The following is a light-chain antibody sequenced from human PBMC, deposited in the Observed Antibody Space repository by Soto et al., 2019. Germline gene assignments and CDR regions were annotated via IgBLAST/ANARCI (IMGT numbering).Light chain of an antibody. Sequence: EIVLTQSPNTLSLSPGERATLSCRASQSVSSDYLVWYQQKPGQAPRLLIYGASSRATGIPDRFSGSGSGTDFTLTISRLEPEDFAVYYCQYYGNTPPSVTFGPGTKVDIK. V-gene: IGKV3-20*01. J-gene: IGKJ3*01. CDR2: GAS. CDR1: QSVSSDY. CDR3: QYYGNTPPSVT.